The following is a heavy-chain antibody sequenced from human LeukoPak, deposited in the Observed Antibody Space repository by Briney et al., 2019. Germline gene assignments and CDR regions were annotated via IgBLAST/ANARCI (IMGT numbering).Heavy chain of an antibody. J-gene: IGHJ6*03. CDR3: AKQYGDYLIYYMDV. Sequence: GGSLRLSCAASGFTFSDYYMSWIRQAPGKGLEWVSYISSSGSTIYYADSVKGRFTISRDNSKNTLYLQMNSLRAEDTAVYYCAKQYGDYLIYYMDVWGKGTTVTVSS. CDR2: ISSSGSTI. D-gene: IGHD4-17*01. V-gene: IGHV3-11*04. CDR1: GFTFSDYY.